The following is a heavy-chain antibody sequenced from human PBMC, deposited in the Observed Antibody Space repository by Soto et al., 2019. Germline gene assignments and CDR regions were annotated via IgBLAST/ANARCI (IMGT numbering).Heavy chain of an antibody. Sequence: QVQLVESGGGVVQPGRSLRLSCAASGFTFSHYAMHWVRQAPGKGLEWVALMSYDRSNEDYADSVKGRFTISRDNSKNTLYLQMNSLRAEDTAVYYCAKDGSHNFDYWGQGTLVTVSS. J-gene: IGHJ4*02. CDR1: GFTFSHYA. D-gene: IGHD1-26*01. CDR3: AKDGSHNFDY. CDR2: MSYDRSNE. V-gene: IGHV3-30*18.